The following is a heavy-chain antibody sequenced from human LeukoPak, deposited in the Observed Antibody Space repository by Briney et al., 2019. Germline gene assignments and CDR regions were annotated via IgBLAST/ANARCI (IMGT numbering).Heavy chain of an antibody. CDR3: AKIGGNAVF. Sequence: GGSLRLSCAASGFTFSSYATSWVRQAPGKGLDWVSSISGSGSNTYHADSVKGRFTISRDNSKNTLYLQMNSLRAEDTAVYYCAKIGGNAVFWGQGTLVTVSS. CDR2: ISGSGSNT. CDR1: GFTFSSYA. D-gene: IGHD4-23*01. V-gene: IGHV3-23*01. J-gene: IGHJ4*02.